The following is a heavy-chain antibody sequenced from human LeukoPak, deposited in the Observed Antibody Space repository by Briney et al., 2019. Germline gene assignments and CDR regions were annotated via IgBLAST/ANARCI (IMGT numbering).Heavy chain of an antibody. J-gene: IGHJ3*02. D-gene: IGHD3-22*01. Sequence: SSETLSLTCTVSGGSISSYYWSWIRQPPGKGLEWIGSIYYSGSTYYNPSLKSRVTISVDTSKNQFSLKLSSVTAADTAVYYCARGGNRPYYYDSSGYYSDAFDIWGQGTMVTVSS. CDR1: GGSISSYY. CDR3: ARGGNRPYYYDSSGYYSDAFDI. V-gene: IGHV4-59*01. CDR2: IYYSGST.